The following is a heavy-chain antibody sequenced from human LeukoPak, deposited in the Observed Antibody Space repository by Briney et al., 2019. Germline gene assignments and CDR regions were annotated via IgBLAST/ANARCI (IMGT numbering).Heavy chain of an antibody. V-gene: IGHV5-51*01. CDR3: ARPSSLQLVQGGFDY. CDR2: IYPCDSDT. D-gene: IGHD6-13*01. CDR1: GYSFTSYW. Sequence: GESLKISCKGSGYSFTSYWIGWVRQMPGKGLEWMGIIYPCDSDTRYSPSFQGQVTISGDKSISTAYLQWSSLKGCDPAMYYWARPSSLQLVQGGFDYWRQGTLVTVSS. J-gene: IGHJ4*02.